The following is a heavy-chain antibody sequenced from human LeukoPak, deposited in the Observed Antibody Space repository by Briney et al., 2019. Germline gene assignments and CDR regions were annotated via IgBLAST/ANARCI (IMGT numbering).Heavy chain of an antibody. V-gene: IGHV1-2*06. CDR3: GRTQGSKWLRRAGGDFDY. Sequence: ASVKVSSKPSGYTFTAYFMHGVRQAPEQGLEWMGRINPNSGGTKYAQKFQGRVTMTRETYISTAYMELSRMRSDDTAVYYCGRTQGSKWLRRAGGDFDYWGQGTLVTVSS. CDR2: INPNSGGT. J-gene: IGHJ4*02. CDR1: GYTFTAYF. D-gene: IGHD5-12*01.